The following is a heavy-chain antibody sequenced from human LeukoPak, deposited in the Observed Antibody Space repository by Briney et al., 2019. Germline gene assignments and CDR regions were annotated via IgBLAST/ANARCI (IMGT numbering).Heavy chain of an antibody. J-gene: IGHJ4*02. CDR3: AKAGIAVAVGSDFDY. CDR1: GFTFDDYA. D-gene: IGHD6-19*01. Sequence: GGSLRLSCAASGFTFDDYAMHWVRQAPGKGLEWVSGISWNSGSIGYADSVKGRFTISRDNAKNSLYLQMNSLRAEDTALYYCAKAGIAVAVGSDFDYWGQGTLVTVSS. V-gene: IGHV3-9*01. CDR2: ISWNSGSI.